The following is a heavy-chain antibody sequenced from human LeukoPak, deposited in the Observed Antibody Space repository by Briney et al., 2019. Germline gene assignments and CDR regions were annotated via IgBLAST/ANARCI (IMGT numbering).Heavy chain of an antibody. J-gene: IGHJ3*02. CDR1: GFTFSSYG. CDR3: AKFRKPMALVDAFDT. V-gene: IGHV3-30*02. CDR2: IQYDGSNE. D-gene: IGHD1-14*01. Sequence: PGGSLRLSCAASGFTFSSYGMHWVRQAPGKGLEWVAYIQYDGSNEQYADSVKGRFIISRDNSKNTLYLQMNSLRDEDTAVYYCAKFRKPMALVDAFDTWGQGIMVSVSS.